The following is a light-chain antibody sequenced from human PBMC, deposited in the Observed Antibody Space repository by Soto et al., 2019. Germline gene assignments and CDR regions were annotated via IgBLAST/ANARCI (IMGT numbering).Light chain of an antibody. V-gene: IGLV1-40*01. CDR1: SSNLGGGYD. CDR2: GNR. CDR3: QVYDYSLTASV. Sequence: QSVLTQPPSVSGAPGQRVTISCTGNSSNLGGGYDVHWYQQLPGAAPKLVIFGNRNRPSGVPERFSGSKSGTSASLAITGLQAEDEADYYCQVYDYSLTASVFGGGTKLTVL. J-gene: IGLJ3*02.